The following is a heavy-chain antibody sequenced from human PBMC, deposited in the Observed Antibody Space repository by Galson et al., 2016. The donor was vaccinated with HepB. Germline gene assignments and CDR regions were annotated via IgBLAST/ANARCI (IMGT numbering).Heavy chain of an antibody. V-gene: IGHV4-39*01. CDR2: IYYSGST. D-gene: IGHD3-22*01. Sequence: ETLSLTCTVSGGSISSRNYYWGCIRQPPGKGLEWIGSIYYSGSTYYNPSLKSRVTISVDTSKNQSSLKLSSVTAADTAVYYCARHTDYYDTSGFVFDYWGQGTLVTVSS. CDR3: ARHTDYYDTSGFVFDY. J-gene: IGHJ4*02. CDR1: GGSISSRNYY.